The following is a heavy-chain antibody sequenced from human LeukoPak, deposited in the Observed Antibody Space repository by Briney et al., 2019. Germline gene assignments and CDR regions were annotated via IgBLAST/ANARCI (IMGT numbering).Heavy chain of an antibody. CDR3: ARHRYFQL. CDR2: IFPADSDT. Sequence: GESLKISCKGSGYSFTSYWVAWVRQMPGKGLEWMGIIFPADSDTRYSPSFQGQVTISVDKSINTAYLQWSSLKALDTAMYYCARHRYFQLWGQGTLVTVSS. CDR1: GYSFTSYW. J-gene: IGHJ1*01. V-gene: IGHV5-51*01.